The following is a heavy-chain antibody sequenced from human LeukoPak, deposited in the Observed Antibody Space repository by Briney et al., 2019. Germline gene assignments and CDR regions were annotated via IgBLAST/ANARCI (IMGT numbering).Heavy chain of an antibody. D-gene: IGHD6-13*01. V-gene: IGHV3-33*01. CDR2: IWYDGSNK. Sequence: HPGGSRRLSCAASGFTFSSYGMHWVRQAPGKGLEWVAVIWYDGSNKYYADSVKGRFTISRDNFKNTLYLQMNSLRAEDTAVYYCARLAIAAASLDYWGQGTLVTVSS. J-gene: IGHJ4*02. CDR3: ARLAIAAASLDY. CDR1: GFTFSSYG.